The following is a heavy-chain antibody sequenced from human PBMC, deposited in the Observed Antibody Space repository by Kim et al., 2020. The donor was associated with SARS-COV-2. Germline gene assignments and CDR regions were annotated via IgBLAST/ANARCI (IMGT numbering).Heavy chain of an antibody. CDR3: ARDSVYDSSGYYHPWFDP. CDR1: GGSISSSSYY. Sequence: SETLSLTCTVSGGSISSSSYYWGWIRQPPGKGLEWIGSIYYSGNTYYNPSLKSRVTISVDTSKNQFSLKLSSVTAADTAVYYCARDSVYDSSGYYHPWFDPWGQGTLVTVSS. V-gene: IGHV4-39*07. CDR2: IYYSGNT. D-gene: IGHD3-22*01. J-gene: IGHJ5*02.